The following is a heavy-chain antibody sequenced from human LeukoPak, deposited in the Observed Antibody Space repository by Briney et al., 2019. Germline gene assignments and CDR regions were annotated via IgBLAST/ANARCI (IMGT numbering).Heavy chain of an antibody. CDR2: VSNTGGST. V-gene: IGHV3-23*01. J-gene: IGHJ4*02. CDR1: GFSFSGYA. Sequence: GGSLRLSCGASGFSFSGYAMSWVRQAPGKGLEWVSTVSNTGGSTYYADSVKGRFTISRDNSKNTLFLQMNSLRAGDTAVYYCAKLTGQHPFDYWGQGTLVTVSS. CDR3: AKLTGQHPFDY. D-gene: IGHD3-9*01.